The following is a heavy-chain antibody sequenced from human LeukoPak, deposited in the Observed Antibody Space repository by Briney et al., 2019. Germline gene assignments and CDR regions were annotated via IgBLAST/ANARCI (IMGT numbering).Heavy chain of an antibody. J-gene: IGHJ4*02. CDR1: GFTFSSYE. D-gene: IGHD3-16*02. CDR3: ARFMITFGGVIADLSDY. V-gene: IGHV3-48*03. CDR2: ISSSGSTI. Sequence: GGSLRLSCAASGFTFSSYEMNWVRQAPGKGLEWVSYISSSGSTIYYADSVKGRFTISRDNAKNSLYLQMNSLRAEDTAVYYCARFMITFGGVIADLSDYWGQGTLVTVSS.